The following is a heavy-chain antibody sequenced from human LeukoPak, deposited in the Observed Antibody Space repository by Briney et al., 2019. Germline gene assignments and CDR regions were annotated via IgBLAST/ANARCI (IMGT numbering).Heavy chain of an antibody. Sequence: ASVKVSCKASGGTFSSYAISWVRQAPGQGLEWMGGIIPIFGTANYAQKFQGTVTMTRDTSISTAYMEVSRLRSDDTAVYYCARGVYYYDSSGYYSSDYWGQGTLVTVSS. CDR2: IIPIFGTA. CDR1: GGTFSSYA. V-gene: IGHV1-69*05. J-gene: IGHJ4*02. CDR3: ARGVYYYDSSGYYSSDY. D-gene: IGHD3-22*01.